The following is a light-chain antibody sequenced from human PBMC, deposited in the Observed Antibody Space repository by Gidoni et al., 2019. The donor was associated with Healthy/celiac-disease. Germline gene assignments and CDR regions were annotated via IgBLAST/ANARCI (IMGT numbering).Light chain of an antibody. J-gene: IGKJ2*01. CDR1: HRVSSN. CDR3: QQYNNWLYT. CDR2: GAS. Sequence: VMTQSPAPLSVSPGERATLPCTASHRVSSNLAWYQQKPGQAPRLLIYGASTRATGIPARFSGSGSGTDFTLTISSLESEDFAVYYCQQYNNWLYTFGQGTKLEIK. V-gene: IGKV3-15*01.